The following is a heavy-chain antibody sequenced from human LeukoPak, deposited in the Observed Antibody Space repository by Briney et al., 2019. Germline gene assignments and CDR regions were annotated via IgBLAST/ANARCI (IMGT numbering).Heavy chain of an antibody. CDR1: GASFSSYY. Sequence: SGTLSLTCTVSGASFSSYYWTWIRQPPGKGLEWIGYIYTSGSPNYSPSLKSRVTISLDTSKNQFSLKLSSVTAADTAVYYCVRQDQGATWFDPWGQGILVTVSS. CDR3: VRQDQGATWFDP. D-gene: IGHD1-26*01. CDR2: IYTSGSP. J-gene: IGHJ5*02. V-gene: IGHV4-4*09.